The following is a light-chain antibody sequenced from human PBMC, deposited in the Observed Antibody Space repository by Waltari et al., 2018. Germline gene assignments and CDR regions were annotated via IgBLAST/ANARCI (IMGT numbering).Light chain of an antibody. J-gene: IGKJ5*01. CDR1: QSVLYSSNNKNY. CDR2: WAS. V-gene: IGKV4-1*01. CDR3: QQYYSTPPVT. Sequence: DIVMTQSPDSLAVSLGERATINCKSSQSVLYSSNNKNYLAWYQQKPGQSPKLLIYWASTRESGVPDRFSGSGSGTDFTLTISSLRAEDVAVYYCQQYYSTPPVTFGQGTRLEIK.